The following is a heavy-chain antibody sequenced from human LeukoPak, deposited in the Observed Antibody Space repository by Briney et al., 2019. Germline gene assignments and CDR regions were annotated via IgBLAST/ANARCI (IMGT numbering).Heavy chain of an antibody. CDR1: GFTVSSNY. Sequence: PGGSLRLSCAASGFTVSSNYMSWVRQAPGKGLEWVSVIYRGDGTHYADSVKGRFTISRDNSKNTLYLQMNSLRAEDTAIYYCASFLSSGWYGDYWGQGTLVTVSS. D-gene: IGHD6-13*01. CDR3: ASFLSSGWYGDY. J-gene: IGHJ4*02. V-gene: IGHV3-53*01. CDR2: IYRGDGT.